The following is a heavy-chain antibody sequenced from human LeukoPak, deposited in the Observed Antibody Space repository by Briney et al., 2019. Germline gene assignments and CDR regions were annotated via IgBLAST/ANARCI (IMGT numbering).Heavy chain of an antibody. CDR3: ARSDYSNSFDY. CDR1: GYSFTNYW. CDR2: IDPSDSYT. J-gene: IGHJ4*02. Sequence: PGESLKISCKGSGYSFTNYWISWVRQMPGEGLEWMVRIDPSDSYTNYSPSFQGHVTISADKSISTAYLQWSSLKASDTAMYYCARSDYSNSFDYWGQGTLVTVSS. D-gene: IGHD4-11*01. V-gene: IGHV5-10-1*01.